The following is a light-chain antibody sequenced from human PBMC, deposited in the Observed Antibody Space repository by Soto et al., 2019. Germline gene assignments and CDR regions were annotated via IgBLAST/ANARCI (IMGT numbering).Light chain of an antibody. J-gene: IGLJ3*02. V-gene: IGLV2-23*02. CDR3: CSYVGSSILM. CDR2: EVN. Sequence: QSVLTQPASVSGSPGQSITISCTGTSSDVGLYNLVSWYQQLPGKAPKLIIYEVNERPSGISDRFSGSKSGNTASLTISGLQDEDEADYYCCSYVGSSILMFGGGTKVT. CDR1: SSDVGLYNL.